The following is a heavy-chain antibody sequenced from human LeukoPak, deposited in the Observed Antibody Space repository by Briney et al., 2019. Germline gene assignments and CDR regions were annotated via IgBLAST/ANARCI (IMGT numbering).Heavy chain of an antibody. CDR3: AKWDTYSYGPDY. CDR2: ISASGGSA. J-gene: IGHJ4*02. V-gene: IGHV3-23*01. CDR1: GFTFSSYA. Sequence: GGSLRLSCAASGFTFSSYAMSWVRQAPGKGPEWVSGISASGGSAYYADSVKGRFTISRDDSKNTLYLQMNSLRAEDTAVYYCAKWDTYSYGPDYWGQGTLVTVSS. D-gene: IGHD5-18*01.